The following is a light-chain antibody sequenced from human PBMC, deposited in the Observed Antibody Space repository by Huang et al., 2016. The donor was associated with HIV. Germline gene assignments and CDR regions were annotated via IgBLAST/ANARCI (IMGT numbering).Light chain of an antibody. J-gene: IGKJ1*01. CDR1: QTVANY. CDR3: QQRTNGSWT. CDR2: DAF. V-gene: IGKV3-11*01. Sequence: EIVLSQFPATLSFSPGERATLPCRATQTVANYLAWYQQKPGQAPGLLIYDAFNRATGIPARFSGSGSGTDFTLTISSLEPEDVAVYYCQQRTNGSWTFGQGTKVEIK.